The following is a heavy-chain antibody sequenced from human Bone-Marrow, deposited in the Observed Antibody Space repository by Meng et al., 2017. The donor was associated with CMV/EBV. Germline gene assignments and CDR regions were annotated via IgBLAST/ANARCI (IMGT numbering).Heavy chain of an antibody. CDR3: AKDYVIVGNDAFDT. Sequence: GESLKISCAASGFTFNSYGIHWVRQAPGKGLEWVAFIRYDGSNKYYADSVKGRFTISRDNSKNTLYLQMNSLRAEDTAVYYCAKDYVIVGNDAFDTWGQGTMVTVSS. CDR1: GFTFNSYG. J-gene: IGHJ3*02. D-gene: IGHD3-22*01. CDR2: IRYDGSNK. V-gene: IGHV3-30*02.